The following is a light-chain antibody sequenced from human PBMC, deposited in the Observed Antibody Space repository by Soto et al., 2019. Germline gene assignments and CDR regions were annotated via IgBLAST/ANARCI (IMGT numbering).Light chain of an antibody. CDR2: EDN. CDR1: SGSIASNY. Sequence: NFMLTQPHSVSESPGKTVIISCTRSSGSIASNYVQWYQQRPDSSPTTVIYEDNQTPSGVPDRFSGSIDSSSNSASLTISGLETEDEADYYCQSYDATNQVFGGGTKVTVL. CDR3: QSYDATNQV. J-gene: IGLJ3*02. V-gene: IGLV6-57*01.